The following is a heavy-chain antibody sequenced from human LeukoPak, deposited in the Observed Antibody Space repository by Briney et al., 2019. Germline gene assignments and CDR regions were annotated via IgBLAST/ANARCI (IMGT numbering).Heavy chain of an antibody. V-gene: IGHV3-23*01. CDR1: GFTFSSHA. D-gene: IGHD6-13*01. J-gene: IGHJ4*02. CDR2: ITSGSGSNV. Sequence: GSLRLSCAASGFTFSSHAMSWVRPAPGKGLEWVSAITSGSGSNVYYTDSLKGRFTISRDNSKNTLYLHMNSLRAEDTAVYYCARHGSWSFDYWGQGTLLTVSA. CDR3: ARHGSWSFDY.